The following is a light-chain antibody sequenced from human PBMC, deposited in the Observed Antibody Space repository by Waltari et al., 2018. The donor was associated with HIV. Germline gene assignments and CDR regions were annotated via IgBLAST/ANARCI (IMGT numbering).Light chain of an antibody. Sequence: QSVLTQPPSVSGAPGQRVTISCTGSSSNIGAGYDVHWYQQLPGTAPKRVISANDNRPSGVPARVSGSQSGTSASLAITGLQAEDDADYYCQSYDSARSGAVFGGGTKLTVL. CDR2: AND. CDR1: SSNIGAGYD. CDR3: QSYDSARSGAV. V-gene: IGLV1-40*01. J-gene: IGLJ2*01.